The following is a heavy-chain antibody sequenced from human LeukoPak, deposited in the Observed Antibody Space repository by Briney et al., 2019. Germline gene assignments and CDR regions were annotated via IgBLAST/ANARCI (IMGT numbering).Heavy chain of an antibody. CDR1: GLTFSDYV. CDR2: IWHDGSNK. J-gene: IGHJ6*03. D-gene: IGHD5-24*01. CDR3: AKDGDAYTEFCYYYMDV. Sequence: QPGGSLRLSCAASGLTFSDYVLHWVRQAPGKGLEWVALIWHDGSNKYYADSVMGRFTISRDNSKNTLYLQMNSLRAEDTAMYYCAKDGDAYTEFCYYYMDVWGKGTTVTVSS. V-gene: IGHV3-33*06.